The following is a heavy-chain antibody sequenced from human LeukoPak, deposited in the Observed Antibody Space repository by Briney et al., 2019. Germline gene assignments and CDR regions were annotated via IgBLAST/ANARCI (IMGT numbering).Heavy chain of an antibody. CDR3: AKSTTGTTGSWFDP. J-gene: IGHJ5*02. CDR2: INPNSGGT. V-gene: IGHV1-2*02. CDR1: GYTFSGYY. D-gene: IGHD1-1*01. Sequence: ASVKVSCKASGYTFSGYYMHWVRQAPGQGLEWMGWINPNSGGTNYAQKFQGRVTMTRDTFISTAYMELSRLRFDDTAVYYCAKSTTGTTGSWFDPWGQGTLVTVSS.